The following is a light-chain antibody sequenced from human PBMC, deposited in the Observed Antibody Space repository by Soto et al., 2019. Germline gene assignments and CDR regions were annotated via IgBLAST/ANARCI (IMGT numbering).Light chain of an antibody. J-gene: IGKJ5*01. CDR3: QQLHGYPIT. CDR2: AAS. Sequence: AIRVTQSPSSLSASTGDRVTITCRASQGISSYLAWYQQKPGKAPKLLIYAASTLQSGVPSRYRGSGSGTHFTLTISSLQPEDFETYYCQQLHGYPITFGQGTRLEIK. CDR1: QGISSY. V-gene: IGKV1-8*01.